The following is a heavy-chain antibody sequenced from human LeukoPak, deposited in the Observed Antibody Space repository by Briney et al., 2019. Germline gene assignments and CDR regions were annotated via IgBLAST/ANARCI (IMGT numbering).Heavy chain of an antibody. V-gene: IGHV3-53*05. CDR2: IYSGGST. CDR1: GFTVSSNY. J-gene: IGHJ4*02. CDR3: AKDAANLLYYFDY. Sequence: GGSLRLSCAASGFTVSSNYMNWVRQAPGKGLEWVSIIYSGGSTDYADSVRGRFTISRDNSKKTLYLQMNSLRAEDTAVYYCAKDAANLLYYFDYWGQGALVTVSS. D-gene: IGHD2-15*01.